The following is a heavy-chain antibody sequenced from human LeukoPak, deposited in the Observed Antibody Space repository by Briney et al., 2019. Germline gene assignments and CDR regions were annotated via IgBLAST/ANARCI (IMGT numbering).Heavy chain of an antibody. CDR1: GFTVSSNY. CDR2: ISGSGGST. V-gene: IGHV3-23*01. Sequence: PGGSLRLSCAASGFTVSSNYMSWVRQAPGKGLEWVSAISGSGGSTYYADSVKGRFTISRDNSKNTLYLQMNSLRAEDTAIYYCAKDRYSYGYFYYGMDVWGQGTTVTVSS. J-gene: IGHJ6*02. D-gene: IGHD5-18*01. CDR3: AKDRYSYGYFYYGMDV.